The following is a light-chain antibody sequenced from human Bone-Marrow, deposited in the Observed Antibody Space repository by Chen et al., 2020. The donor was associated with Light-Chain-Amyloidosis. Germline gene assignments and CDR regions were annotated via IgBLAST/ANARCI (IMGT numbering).Light chain of an antibody. CDR1: RGSIATNY. CDR2: EDD. CDR3: QSYQGSSQGV. V-gene: IGLV6-57*01. Sequence: NFMLTPPHSVSESPGKTVIISCTRSRGSIATNYVQWHQQRPGSSPTPVLYEDDQRPSGVPDRFAGSRDRSSNSASLTISGLKTGGEAGDCGQSYQGSSQGVVGGGTKLTVL. J-gene: IGLJ3*02.